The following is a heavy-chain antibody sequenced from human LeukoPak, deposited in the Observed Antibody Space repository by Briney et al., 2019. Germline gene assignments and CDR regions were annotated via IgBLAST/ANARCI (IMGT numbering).Heavy chain of an antibody. CDR1: GYSISNSYY. V-gene: IGHV4-38-2*02. D-gene: IGHD4-17*01. J-gene: IGHJ4*02. Sequence: NPSETLSLTCTVSGYSISNSYYWGWIRQPPGKRLEWIGSIYHSGNTYYNPSLKSRITISVDTSKNQFSLKLSSVTAADTAVYYCARAGYGDSDFDYWGQGTLVTVSS. CDR3: ARAGYGDSDFDY. CDR2: IYHSGNT.